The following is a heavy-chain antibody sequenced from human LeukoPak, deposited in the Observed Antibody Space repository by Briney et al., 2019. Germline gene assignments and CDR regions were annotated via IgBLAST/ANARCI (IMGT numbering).Heavy chain of an antibody. CDR3: ARGPTFWGY. V-gene: IGHV4-34*01. D-gene: IGHD3-16*01. J-gene: IGHJ4*02. CDR2: INHSGST. CDR1: GDSITGYY. Sequence: SETLSLTCTVSGDSITGYYWGWIRQPPGKGLEWIGEINHSGSTNYNPSLKSRVTISVDTSKNQFSLKLSSVTAADTAVYYCARGPTFWGYWGQGTLVTVSS.